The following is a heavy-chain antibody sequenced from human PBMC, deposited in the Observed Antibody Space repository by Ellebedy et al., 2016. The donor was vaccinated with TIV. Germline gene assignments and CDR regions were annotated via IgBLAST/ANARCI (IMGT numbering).Heavy chain of an antibody. Sequence: GESLKISCAASGFTFSGYAMSWVRQAPGKGLEWVSGIVGSGAQKYADSVKGRFTISRDNSKSTLDLQMNSLRAEDTAIYYCAKGRGGGSDSSAPRYYFDYWGLGTLVTVSS. D-gene: IGHD3-22*01. V-gene: IGHV3-23*01. CDR3: AKGRGGGSDSSAPRYYFDY. J-gene: IGHJ4*02. CDR2: IVGSGA. CDR1: GFTFSGYA.